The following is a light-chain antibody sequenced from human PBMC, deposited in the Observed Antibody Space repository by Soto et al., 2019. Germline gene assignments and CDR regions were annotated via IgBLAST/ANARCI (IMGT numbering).Light chain of an antibody. CDR2: GVS. CDR3: CSYAASDSWV. J-gene: IGLJ3*02. CDR1: NSDVGSYNF. V-gene: IGLV2-23*02. Sequence: QSALTQPASVSGSPGQSITISCTGTNSDVGSYNFVSWYQQHPGKAPKLMIYGVSERPSGVSNRFSGSKSGNTASLTISGLQADDEADYYCCSYAASDSWVFGGGTKVTVL.